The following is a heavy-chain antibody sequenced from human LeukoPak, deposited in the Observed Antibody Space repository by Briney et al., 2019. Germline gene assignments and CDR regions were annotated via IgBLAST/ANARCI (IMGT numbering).Heavy chain of an antibody. CDR3: ASALIAAR. Sequence: GGSLRLSCAASGFTFSNYWMSWVRQAPGKGLEWVANIKQDGSEKYYVDSVKGRFTISRDNAENSLFLQMNNLRLEDTAVYYCASALIAARWGQGTMVTVSS. V-gene: IGHV3-7*01. D-gene: IGHD6-13*01. CDR2: IKQDGSEK. J-gene: IGHJ3*01. CDR1: GFTFSNYW.